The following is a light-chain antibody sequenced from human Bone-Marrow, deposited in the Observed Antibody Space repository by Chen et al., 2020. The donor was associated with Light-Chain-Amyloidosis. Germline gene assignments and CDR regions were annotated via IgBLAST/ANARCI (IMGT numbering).Light chain of an antibody. Sequence: QSALTPPPSASGSLGQSVTISCAGTSGDLGGYDFVSWYQQHPGKAPKLMIHEGTKRPSGVPSRFSGSKSGNTASLTVSGLQAEDEADYYCCSFAGNDDWVFGGGTKLTVL. CDR1: SGDLGGYDF. CDR2: EGT. V-gene: IGLV2-8*01. CDR3: CSFAGNDDWV. J-gene: IGLJ3*02.